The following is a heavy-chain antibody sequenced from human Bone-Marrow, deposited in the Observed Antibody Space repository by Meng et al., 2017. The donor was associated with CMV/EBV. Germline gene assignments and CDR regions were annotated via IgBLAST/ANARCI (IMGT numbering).Heavy chain of an antibody. V-gene: IGHV4-59*01. D-gene: IGHD3-10*01. J-gene: IGHJ6*02. Sequence: SETLSLTCTVPGGSISSYYWSWIRQPPGKGLEWIGYIYYSGSTNYNPSLKSRVTISVDTSKNQFSLKLSSVTAADTAVYYCARVHYYGSGPLGMDVWGQGTTVTVSS. CDR3: ARVHYYGSGPLGMDV. CDR1: GGSISSYY. CDR2: IYYSGST.